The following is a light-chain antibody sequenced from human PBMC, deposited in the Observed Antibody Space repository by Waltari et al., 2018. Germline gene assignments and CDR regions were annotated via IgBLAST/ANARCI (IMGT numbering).Light chain of an antibody. CDR1: INAIGSYNR. Sequence: QSDLTLPASVSGSPGQSIPISCTGTINAIGSYNRVSWYQHHPGKAPKLLIYEVNKRPSGVSGRFSGSKSGNTASLTISGLQAEDEGDYYCCSYRGGHSWVFGGGAKLTVL. V-gene: IGLV2-23*02. CDR2: EVN. J-gene: IGLJ3*02. CDR3: CSYRGGHSWV.